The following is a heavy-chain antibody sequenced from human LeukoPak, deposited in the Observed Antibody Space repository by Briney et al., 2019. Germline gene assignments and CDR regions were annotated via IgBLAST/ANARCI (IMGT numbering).Heavy chain of an antibody. CDR3: ARLLKYFDSDS. D-gene: IGHD3-9*01. CDR2: IYYSGAT. Sequence: ASETLSLTCTVSGGSISSSSYYWGWVRQPPGKGLEWIGSIYYSGATYHNPSLKSRITISVETSTNQFSLKLSSVTAADTAVYYCARLLKYFDSDSWGQGTLVTVSS. J-gene: IGHJ4*02. CDR1: GGSISSSSYY. V-gene: IGHV4-39*01.